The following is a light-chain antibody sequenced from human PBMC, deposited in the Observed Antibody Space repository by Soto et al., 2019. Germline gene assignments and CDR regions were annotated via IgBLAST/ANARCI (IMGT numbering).Light chain of an antibody. CDR1: QSISSY. CDR2: AAS. V-gene: IGKV1-39*01. CDR3: QQSYSTLWT. Sequence: IQMTQSTSSLSASVGDRVTITCRASQSISSYLNWYQQKPGNAPKLLIYAASSLQSGVPSRFCGGGSGTDFNLTISSLQPEDFATYYCQQSYSTLWTFGQGTKVEIK. J-gene: IGKJ1*01.